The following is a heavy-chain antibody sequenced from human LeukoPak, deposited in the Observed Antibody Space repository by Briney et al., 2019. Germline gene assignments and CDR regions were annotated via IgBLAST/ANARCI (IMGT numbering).Heavy chain of an antibody. D-gene: IGHD1-26*01. J-gene: IGHJ5*02. Sequence: SETLSLTCTVSGGSISSSSYYWGWIRQPPGKGLEWIGSIYYSGSTYYNPSLKSRVTISVDTSKNQFSLKLSSVTAADTAVYYCARGYSGSINWFDPWGQGTLVTVSS. CDR2: IYYSGST. CDR1: GGSISSSSYY. CDR3: ARGYSGSINWFDP. V-gene: IGHV4-39*01.